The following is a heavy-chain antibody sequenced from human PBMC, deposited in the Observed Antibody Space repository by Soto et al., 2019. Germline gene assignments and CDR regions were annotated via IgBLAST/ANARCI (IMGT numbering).Heavy chain of an antibody. CDR3: VRQPGGVATPGDDY. CDR1: GYPFSAFD. Sequence: QVQLVQSGAEVKKPGASVKVSCEASGYPFSAFDINWVRQAGGQGLEWMGWMNPDSGDTAFAQRFEDRMTMTRSPSISTADMELSRLTSDATAVYFCVRQPGGVATPGDDYWGQGTLVTVSS. V-gene: IGHV1-8*01. J-gene: IGHJ4*02. CDR2: MNPDSGDT. D-gene: IGHD2-15*01.